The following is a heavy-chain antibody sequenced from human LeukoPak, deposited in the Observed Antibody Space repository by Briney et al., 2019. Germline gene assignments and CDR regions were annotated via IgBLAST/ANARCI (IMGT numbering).Heavy chain of an antibody. D-gene: IGHD5-24*01. Sequence: PSETLSLTCTVSGGSISSYYWSWIRQPPGKGLEWIGYIYYSGSANYNPFLKSRVTISVDTSKNQFSLKLSSVTAADTAVYYCARDRAVEMATIQEGFDIWGQGTMVTVSS. V-gene: IGHV4-59*01. J-gene: IGHJ3*02. CDR2: IYYSGSA. CDR1: GGSISSYY. CDR3: ARDRAVEMATIQEGFDI.